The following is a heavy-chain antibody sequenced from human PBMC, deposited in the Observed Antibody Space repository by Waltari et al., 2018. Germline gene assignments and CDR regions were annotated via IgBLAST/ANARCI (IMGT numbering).Heavy chain of an antibody. CDR1: GFTFGDYA. J-gene: IGHJ5*02. CDR3: TRHGYSSSWSWFDP. CDR2: MRSKVHGGTT. Sequence: EVHLVESGGGLVQPGRSLRLSCTASGFTFGDYAMSWFRPAAGKVLEWGGFMRSKVHGGTTESAASVKGRCDISRDESKSIAYLQMNSLKTEDTAVYHCTRHGYSSSWSWFDPWGQGTLVTVSS. D-gene: IGHD6-13*01. V-gene: IGHV3-49*03.